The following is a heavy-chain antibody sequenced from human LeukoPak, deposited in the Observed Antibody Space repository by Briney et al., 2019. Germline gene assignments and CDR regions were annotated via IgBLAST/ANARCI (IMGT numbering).Heavy chain of an antibody. CDR2: ISSSGSTI. CDR3: AELGITMIGGV. J-gene: IGHJ6*04. CDR1: GFTVSSNY. Sequence: KAGGSLGLSCAASGFTVSSNYMSWVRQAPGKGLEWVSYISSSGSTIYYADSVKGRFTISRDNAKNSLYLQMNSLRAEDTAVYYCAELGITMIGGVWGKGTTVTISS. D-gene: IGHD3-10*02. V-gene: IGHV3-11*04.